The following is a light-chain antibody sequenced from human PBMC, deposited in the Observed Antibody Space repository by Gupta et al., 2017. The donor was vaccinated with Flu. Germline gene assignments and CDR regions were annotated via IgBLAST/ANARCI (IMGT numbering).Light chain of an antibody. CDR3: QKYSSYST. CDR1: QSITSW. V-gene: IGKV1-5*03. Sequence: DLHMTQSPSTLSAAVGDSVTITCRARQSITSWLAWYQQKPSQAPKLLIYHASTLGSGVPSRCSGSGSGTEFTLTITRLQPVDFATYYCQKYSSYSTFGQGTKVE. J-gene: IGKJ1*01. CDR2: HAS.